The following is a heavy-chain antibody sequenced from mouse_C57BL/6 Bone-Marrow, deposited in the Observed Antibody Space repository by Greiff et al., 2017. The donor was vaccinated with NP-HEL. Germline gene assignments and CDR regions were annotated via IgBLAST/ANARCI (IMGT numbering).Heavy chain of an antibody. CDR2: INPSPVGT. Sequence: VQLQQSGPVLVKPVASVKLPCKAPCSTLPSTSLNFLPPIHLKILELIGVINPSPVGTSYNQKFKGKATLTVDKSSSTAYMELNSLTSEDSAVYYCAYYGSKGFDYWGQGTTLTVSS. V-gene: IGHV1-19*01. CDR1: CSTLPSTS. CDR3: AYYGSKGFDY. D-gene: IGHD1-1*01. J-gene: IGHJ2*01.